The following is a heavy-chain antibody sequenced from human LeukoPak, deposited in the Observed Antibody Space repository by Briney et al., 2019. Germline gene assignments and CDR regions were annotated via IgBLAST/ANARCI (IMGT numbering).Heavy chain of an antibody. J-gene: IGHJ3*02. CDR2: IYPDDSDT. V-gene: IGHV5-51*01. CDR3: ATSGRLTDAFDI. D-gene: IGHD1-26*01. CDR1: GNSFTTYY. Sequence: GESLQISCQGSGNSFTTYYIAWVRQMPGKGLEWMGLIYPDDSDTRYNPSFQGQVTISADKSISTAYLQWSSLKASDTAMYYCATSGRLTDAFDIWGQGTMVTVSS.